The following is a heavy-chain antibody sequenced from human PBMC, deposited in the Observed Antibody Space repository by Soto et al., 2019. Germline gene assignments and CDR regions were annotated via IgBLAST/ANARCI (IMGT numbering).Heavy chain of an antibody. CDR3: VKLLVYSSGWFGGDAFDV. CDR1: GFSFDDYA. Sequence: EVQLVESGGKLVQPGRSLRLSCAASGFSFDDYAMQWVRQVPGKGLEWVSGMSWNGLSIGYADSVRGRFTISRDNTKNSLYLQMNSLRPEDTALYYCVKLLVYSSGWFGGDAFDVWGQGTMVTVSS. V-gene: IGHV3-9*01. J-gene: IGHJ3*01. D-gene: IGHD6-19*01. CDR2: MSWNGLSI.